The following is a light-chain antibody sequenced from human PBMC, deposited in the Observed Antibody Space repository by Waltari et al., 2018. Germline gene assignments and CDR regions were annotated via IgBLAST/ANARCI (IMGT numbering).Light chain of an antibody. CDR2: EAS. CDR1: QGIDNY. Sequence: IQLTQSPSSLSASVGDRGTITCRASQGIDNYLGWYQQKPGKAPKLLIYEASTLQSGVPSRFSGSGSGTDFTLIISSLQPADFATYYCQQLNTYPLTFGGGTKVDIK. J-gene: IGKJ4*01. V-gene: IGKV1-9*01. CDR3: QQLNTYPLT.